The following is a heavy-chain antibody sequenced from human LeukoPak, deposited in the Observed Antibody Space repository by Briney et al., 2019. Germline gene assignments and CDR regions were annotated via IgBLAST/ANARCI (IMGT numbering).Heavy chain of an antibody. CDR2: IKQDGSEK. Sequence: PGGSLRLSCAASGFTFSSYWMSWVRQAPGKGLEWVANIKQDGSEKYYVDSVKGRFTISRDNDKNSLYLQMNSLRAEDTAVYYCARGLRYYDILTGYYGGDYFDYWGQGTLVTVSS. D-gene: IGHD3-9*01. J-gene: IGHJ4*02. CDR1: GFTFSSYW. V-gene: IGHV3-7*01. CDR3: ARGLRYYDILTGYYGGDYFDY.